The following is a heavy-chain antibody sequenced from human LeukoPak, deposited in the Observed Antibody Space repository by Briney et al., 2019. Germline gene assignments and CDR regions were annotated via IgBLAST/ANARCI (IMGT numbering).Heavy chain of an antibody. J-gene: IGHJ4*02. Sequence: GGSLRLSCAASGLTFSSYAMTWVRQAPGKGLEWVSAISGSTGSTYYADSVKGRFTISRDNSKNTLYLQMNSLRAEDTGIYYCAKTKVPSYYGSGSYVDYWGQGTLVTVSS. V-gene: IGHV3-23*01. CDR3: AKTKVPSYYGSGSYVDY. D-gene: IGHD3-10*01. CDR1: GLTFSSYA. CDR2: ISGSTGST.